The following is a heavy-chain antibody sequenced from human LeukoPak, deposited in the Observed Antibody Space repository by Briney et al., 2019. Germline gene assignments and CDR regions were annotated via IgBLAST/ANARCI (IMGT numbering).Heavy chain of an antibody. CDR2: INHSGST. Sequence: SETLSLTCAVHGGSFSDYYWTWVRQSPGKGLEWIGEINHSGSTNYNPSLKSRVTISADTSKSQFSLKVTSVTAADTALYYCARVAHPSRNGYYLGYWGQGTLVTISS. CDR3: ARVAHPSRNGYYLGY. J-gene: IGHJ4*02. CDR1: GGSFSDYY. D-gene: IGHD5-12*01. V-gene: IGHV4-34*01.